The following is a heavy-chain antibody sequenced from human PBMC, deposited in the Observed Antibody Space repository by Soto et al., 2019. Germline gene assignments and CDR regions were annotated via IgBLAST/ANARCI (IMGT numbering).Heavy chain of an antibody. Sequence: GGSLRLSCAASGFTFSSYAMSWVRQAPGKGLEWVSAISGSGGSTYYAESVKGRFTISRDNSKNTLYLQMNSLRDEDTAVYYFSRDQLYYNDISGRPLNAFDVWGQGTMVTVSS. J-gene: IGHJ3*01. CDR2: ISGSGGST. CDR1: GFTFSSYA. CDR3: SRDQLYYNDISGRPLNAFDV. D-gene: IGHD3-22*01. V-gene: IGHV3-23*01.